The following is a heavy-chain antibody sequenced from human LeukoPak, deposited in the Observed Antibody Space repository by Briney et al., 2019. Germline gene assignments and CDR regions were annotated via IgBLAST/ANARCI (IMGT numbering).Heavy chain of an antibody. D-gene: IGHD2-21*01. V-gene: IGHV3-74*01. CDR1: GFTFSSYW. CDR3: ASAQYENSKLDY. CDR2: INSDGSST. J-gene: IGHJ4*02. Sequence: GGSLRLSCAPSGFTFSSYWIHWVRQAPGKGLVWVSRINSDGSSTSYADCVKRRFTISRDNAKNTLYLQMNSLRVEDTAVYYWASAQYENSKLDYWGQGTLVTVSS.